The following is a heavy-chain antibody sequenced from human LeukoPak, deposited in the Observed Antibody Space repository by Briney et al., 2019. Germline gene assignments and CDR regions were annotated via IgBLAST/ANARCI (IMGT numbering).Heavy chain of an antibody. CDR1: GFTFSSYS. J-gene: IGHJ4*02. Sequence: KPGGSLRLSCAASGFTFSSYSMNWVRQAPGKGLEWVSSISSSSSYIYYADSVKGRFTISRDNAKNSLYLQMNSLRAEDTAVYYCARDLLKEGYCSGGSCYPIFDYWGQGTLVTVSS. D-gene: IGHD2-15*01. V-gene: IGHV3-21*01. CDR2: ISSSSSYI. CDR3: ARDLLKEGYCSGGSCYPIFDY.